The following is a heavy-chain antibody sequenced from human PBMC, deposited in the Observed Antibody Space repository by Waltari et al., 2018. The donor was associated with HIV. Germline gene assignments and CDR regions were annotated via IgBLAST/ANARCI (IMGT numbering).Heavy chain of an antibody. CDR2: RWYDGDNK. Sequence: QVQLVESGGGVVQPGRSLRLPCAASGFTFSNFAMPWVRQAPGKGLEWVEVRWYDGDNKYYADSVKGRFTISRDNSKNTLYLQMNSLRVEDTAVYYCARGGYYYDISGYYHYWGQGTLVTVSS. V-gene: IGHV3-33*01. CDR3: ARGGYYYDISGYYHY. CDR1: GFTFSNFA. J-gene: IGHJ4*02. D-gene: IGHD3-22*01.